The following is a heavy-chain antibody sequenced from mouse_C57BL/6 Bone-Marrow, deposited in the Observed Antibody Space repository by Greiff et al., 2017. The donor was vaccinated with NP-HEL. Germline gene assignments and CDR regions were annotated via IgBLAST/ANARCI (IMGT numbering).Heavy chain of an antibody. J-gene: IGHJ1*03. Sequence: QVQLQQPGTELVKPGASVKLSCKASGYTFTSYWMHWVKQRPGQGLEWIGNINPSNGGTNYNEKFKSKATLTVDKSSSTAYMQLSSLTSEDSAVYYFAQIYYYGSSSYWYFDVWGTGTTVTVSS. CDR2: INPSNGGT. V-gene: IGHV1-53*01. CDR1: GYTFTSYW. D-gene: IGHD1-1*01. CDR3: AQIYYYGSSSYWYFDV.